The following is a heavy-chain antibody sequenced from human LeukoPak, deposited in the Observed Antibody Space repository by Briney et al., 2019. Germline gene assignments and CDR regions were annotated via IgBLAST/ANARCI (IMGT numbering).Heavy chain of an antibody. CDR1: GYTFTGYS. D-gene: IGHD6-19*01. Sequence: ASVKVSCKASGYTFTGYSMHWVRQAPGQGLEWMGWINPNSGGTNYAQKFQGWVTMTRDTSISTAYMELSRLRSDDTAVYYCARGQGVAARLQHWGQGTLVTVSS. CDR3: ARGQGVAARLQH. J-gene: IGHJ1*01. CDR2: INPNSGGT. V-gene: IGHV1-2*04.